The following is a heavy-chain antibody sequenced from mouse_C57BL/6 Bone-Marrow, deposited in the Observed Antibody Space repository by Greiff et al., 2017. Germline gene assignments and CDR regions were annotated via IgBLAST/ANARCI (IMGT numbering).Heavy chain of an antibody. D-gene: IGHD2-1*01. CDR1: GYTFTSYW. CDR2: IDPSDSYT. CDR3: ARPSGNYDLDY. V-gene: IGHV1-69*01. J-gene: IGHJ2*01. Sequence: VQLQQPGAELVMPGASVKLSCKASGYTFTSYWMHWVKQRPGQGLEWIGEIDPSDSYTNYNQKFKGKSTLTVDKSSSTAYMQLSSLTSEDSAVYYCARPSGNYDLDYWGQGTTLTVSS.